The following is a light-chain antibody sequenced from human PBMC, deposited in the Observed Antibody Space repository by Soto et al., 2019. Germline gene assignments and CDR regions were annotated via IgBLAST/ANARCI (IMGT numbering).Light chain of an antibody. Sequence: EIVMTQSPAILAVSPGERVTLSCRASQRVSSTLASYQQKPGQAPRLLIYGTATSATGIPASFCGSGSGTEFTLTISRLQSADFAVYYCQQSNNWPTWTFGQGTKVDIK. CDR2: GTA. J-gene: IGKJ1*01. CDR3: QQSNNWPTWT. CDR1: QRVSST. V-gene: IGKV3-15*01.